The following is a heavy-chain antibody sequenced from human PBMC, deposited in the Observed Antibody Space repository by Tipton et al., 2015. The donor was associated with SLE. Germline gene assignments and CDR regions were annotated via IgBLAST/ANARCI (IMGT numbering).Heavy chain of an antibody. CDR3: ARKGYYDSSGSFDY. J-gene: IGHJ4*02. CDR1: GGSISSSSYY. V-gene: IGHV4-39*07. D-gene: IGHD3-22*01. CDR2: IYYSGST. Sequence: TLSLTCTVSGGSISSSSYYWGWIRQPPGKGLEWIGSIYYSGSTYYNPSLKSRVTISVDTSKNQFSLKLSSVTAADTAVYYCARKGYYDSSGSFDYWGQGTLVTVSS.